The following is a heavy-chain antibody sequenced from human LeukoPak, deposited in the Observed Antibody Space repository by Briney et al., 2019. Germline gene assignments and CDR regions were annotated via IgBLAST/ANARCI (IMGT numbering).Heavy chain of an antibody. CDR3: ARVLVDCSGGSCYYFDY. J-gene: IGHJ4*02. V-gene: IGHV4-30-4*01. Sequence: PSETLSLTCTVSGGSISSGDYYWSWIRQPPGKGLGWIGYIYYSGSPYSNPSLKSRLTISVDTSKNQFSLKLSSVTAADTAVYYCARVLVDCSGGSCYYFDYWGQGTLVTVSS. CDR2: IYYSGSP. CDR1: GGSISSGDYY. D-gene: IGHD2-15*01.